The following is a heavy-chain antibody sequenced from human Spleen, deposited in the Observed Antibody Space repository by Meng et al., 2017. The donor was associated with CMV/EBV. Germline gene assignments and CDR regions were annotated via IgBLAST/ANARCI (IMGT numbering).Heavy chain of an antibody. CDR1: GFTFSDYY. CDR3: ARGYCSSTTCYRRFDP. CDR2: ISSSGNTI. Sequence: GESLKISCAASGFTFSDYYMSWIRQAPGKGLEWVSYISSSGNTIYYADSVKGRFTISRDNAKNTLYLQMNSLRAEDTAVYYCARGYCSSTTCYRRFDPWGQGTLVTVSS. J-gene: IGHJ5*02. V-gene: IGHV3-11*04. D-gene: IGHD2-2*01.